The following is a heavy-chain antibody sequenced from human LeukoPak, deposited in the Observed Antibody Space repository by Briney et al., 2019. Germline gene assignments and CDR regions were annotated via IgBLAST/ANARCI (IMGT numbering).Heavy chain of an antibody. J-gene: IGHJ5*02. D-gene: IGHD4-11*01. CDR3: ARGILYSNPEWFDP. CDR1: GFTFDDYG. V-gene: IGHV3-20*04. CDR2: INWNGGST. Sequence: GGSLRLSCAASGFTFDDYGMSWVRQAPGKGLEWVSGINWNGGSTGYADSVKGRFTISRDNAKNSLYLQMNSLRAEDTALYYCARGILYSNPEWFDPWGQGTLATVSP.